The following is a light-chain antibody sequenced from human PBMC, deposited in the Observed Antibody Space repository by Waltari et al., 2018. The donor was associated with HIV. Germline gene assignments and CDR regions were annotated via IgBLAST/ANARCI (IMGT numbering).Light chain of an antibody. CDR1: KLGDKY. V-gene: IGLV3-1*01. Sequence: SYELTQPPSVSVSPGQTASITCSRDKLGDKYASWYQQKPGQSPVLVIYQDSKRPSGIPERFSGSNSGNTATLIISGTQAMDEADYYCQAWDSSTVVFGGGTKLTVL. CDR2: QDS. J-gene: IGLJ2*01. CDR3: QAWDSSTVV.